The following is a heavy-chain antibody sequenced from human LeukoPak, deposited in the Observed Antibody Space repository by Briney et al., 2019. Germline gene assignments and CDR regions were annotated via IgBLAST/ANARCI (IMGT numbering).Heavy chain of an antibody. CDR1: GFTFSSYA. D-gene: IGHD6-19*01. J-gene: IGHJ4*02. Sequence: PGGSLRLSCAASGFTFSSYAMHWVRQAPGKGLEWVAVISYDGSNKYYADSVKGRFTISRDNSKNTLYLQMDSLRAEETAVYYCARAKGIAVAGPFFDYWGQGTLVTVSS. CDR3: ARAKGIAVAGPFFDY. CDR2: ISYDGSNK. V-gene: IGHV3-30-3*01.